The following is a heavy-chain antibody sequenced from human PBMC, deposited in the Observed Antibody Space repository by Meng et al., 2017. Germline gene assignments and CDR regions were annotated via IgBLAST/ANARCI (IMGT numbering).Heavy chain of an antibody. J-gene: IGHJ4*02. CDR2: ISYDGSNK. V-gene: IGHV3-30*07. CDR1: GFTFSSYA. Sequence: RWGAGGGVVQPGRPLRLSCAASGFTFSSYAMHWVRQAPGKGLEWVAVISYDGSNKYYADSVKGRFTISRDNSKNTLYLHMNSLETEDTAVYYCQWLSTHPPDCWGQGTLVTVSS. D-gene: IGHD3-22*01. CDR3: QWLSTHPPDC.